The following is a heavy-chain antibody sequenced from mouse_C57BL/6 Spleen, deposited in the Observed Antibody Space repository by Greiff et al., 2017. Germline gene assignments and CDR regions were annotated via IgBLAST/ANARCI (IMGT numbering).Heavy chain of an antibody. Sequence: VQLQQSGPELVKPGASVKISCKASGYAFSSSWMNWVKQRPGKGLEWIGWIYPRDGSTKYNEKFKGKATLTVDTSSSTAYMELHSLTSEDSAVYFCARDGYYAYYYAMDYWGQGTSVTVSS. CDR2: IYPRDGST. D-gene: IGHD2-3*01. CDR3: ARDGYYAYYYAMDY. CDR1: GYAFSSSW. V-gene: IGHV1-85*01. J-gene: IGHJ4*01.